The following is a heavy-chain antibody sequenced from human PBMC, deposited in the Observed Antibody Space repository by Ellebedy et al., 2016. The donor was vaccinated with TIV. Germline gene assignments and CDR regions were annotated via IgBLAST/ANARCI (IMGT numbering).Heavy chain of an antibody. J-gene: IGHJ4*02. CDR1: GGSISSYY. D-gene: IGHD3-9*01. CDR3: ARGDPGDDILTGYWGFRFDH. Sequence: MPSETLSLTCAVYGGSISSYYWSWIRQPPGKGLEWIGYIYYSGSTNYNPSLKSRVTISVDTSKNQFSLKLSFVTAADTAVYYCARGDPGDDILTGYWGFRFDHWGQGTLVTVSS. CDR2: IYYSGST. V-gene: IGHV4-59*01.